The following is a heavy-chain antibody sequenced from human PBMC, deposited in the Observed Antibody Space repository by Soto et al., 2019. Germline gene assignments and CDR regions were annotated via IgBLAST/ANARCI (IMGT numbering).Heavy chain of an antibody. V-gene: IGHV4-39*01. CDR1: GGSISSSSYY. Sequence: PSETLSLTCTVSGGSISSSSYYWGWIRQPPGKGLEWIGSIYYSGSTYYNPSLKSRVTISVDTSKNQFSLKLSSVTAADTAVYYCARGDIVLVPAVSDYGMDVWGQGTTVT. CDR2: IYYSGST. CDR3: ARGDIVLVPAVSDYGMDV. D-gene: IGHD2-2*01. J-gene: IGHJ6*02.